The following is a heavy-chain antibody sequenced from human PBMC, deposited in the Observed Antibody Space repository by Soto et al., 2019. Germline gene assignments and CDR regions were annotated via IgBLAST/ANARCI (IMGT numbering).Heavy chain of an antibody. J-gene: IGHJ4*02. CDR2: ISGSVVST. D-gene: IGHD5-18*01. Sequence: SLRLACAAYGFTFISYSMSLVSQAPGKGLEWVSSISGSVVSTYYSHSAKSRFTISRNNSKNSLYLQMNSLRAEDTAVYYCAKVPSGYSYGYGDYFDDWGQGTLVTVSS. CDR3: AKVPSGYSYGYGDYFDD. V-gene: IGHV3-23*01. CDR1: GFTFISYS.